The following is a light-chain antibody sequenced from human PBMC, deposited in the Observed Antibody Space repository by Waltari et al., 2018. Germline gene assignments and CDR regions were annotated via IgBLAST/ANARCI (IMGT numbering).Light chain of an antibody. Sequence: SSELTQDPAVSVALGQTVRITCQGDSLRPYYALCYQQTPGQAPVLVIYGKTNRPSGIPDRFSGSSSGNTASLTITGTQAEDEADYYCNSRDTSYNHYVFGTGTTVTVL. V-gene: IGLV3-19*01. J-gene: IGLJ1*01. CDR3: NSRDTSYNHYV. CDR1: SLRPYY. CDR2: GKT.